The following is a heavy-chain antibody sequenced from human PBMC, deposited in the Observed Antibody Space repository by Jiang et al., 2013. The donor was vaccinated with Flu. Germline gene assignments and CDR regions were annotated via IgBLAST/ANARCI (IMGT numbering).Heavy chain of an antibody. Sequence: VQLVESGAEVKKPGESLRISCKGSGYSFTSYWISWVRQMPGKGLEWMGRLILVTLIPTTARPSKAHVTISADKSISTAYLQWSSLKASDTAMYYCARHQRRPNAFDIWGQGTMVTVSS. J-gene: IGHJ3*02. V-gene: IGHV5-10-1*03. CDR3: ARHQRRPNAFDI. CDR2: LILVTLIP. CDR1: GYSFTSYW.